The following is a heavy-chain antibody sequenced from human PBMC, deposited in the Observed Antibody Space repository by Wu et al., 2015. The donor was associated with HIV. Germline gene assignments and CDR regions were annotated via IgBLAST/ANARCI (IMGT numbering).Heavy chain of an antibody. Sequence: QVQLVQSGPEVRKPGASVKVSCKASGYSFTDSGINWVRQAPGQGLEWMGWMNPNSGNTGYAQKFQGRITMTRDTSTSTVYMELSSLRSEDTAVYYCARDRELAVAANEDAFDIWGQGTMVTVSS. D-gene: IGHD6-19*01. CDR3: ARDRELAVAANEDAFDI. CDR2: MNPNSGNT. J-gene: IGHJ3*02. V-gene: IGHV1-8*02. CDR1: GYSFTDSG.